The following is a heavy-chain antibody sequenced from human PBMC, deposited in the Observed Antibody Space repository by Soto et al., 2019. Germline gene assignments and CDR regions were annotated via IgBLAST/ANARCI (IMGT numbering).Heavy chain of an antibody. J-gene: IGHJ5*02. CDR2: IKSKTDGGTT. CDR3: TTAFNDFWSGFLGP. CDR1: GFTFSNAW. D-gene: IGHD3-3*01. Sequence: PGGSLRLSCAASGFTFSNAWMNWVRQAPGKGLEWVGRIKSKTDGGTTDYAAPVKGRFTISRDDSKNTLYLRMNSLKTEDTAVYYCTTAFNDFWSGFLGPWGQGTLVTVSS. V-gene: IGHV3-15*07.